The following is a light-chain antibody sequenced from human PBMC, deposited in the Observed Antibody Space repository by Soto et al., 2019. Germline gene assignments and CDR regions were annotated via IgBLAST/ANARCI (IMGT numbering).Light chain of an antibody. Sequence: DIRMTQSRSSVSASVGDRVTITCRASQGMSNLLAWYQQKQGKAPNLLIHSASRLQSGVPSRFSGSGSGTDFTLTIRSLQPEDFATYYCQQANSFPLSFGGGTKVEIK. CDR3: QQANSFPLS. CDR1: QGMSNL. J-gene: IGKJ4*01. CDR2: SAS. V-gene: IGKV1-12*01.